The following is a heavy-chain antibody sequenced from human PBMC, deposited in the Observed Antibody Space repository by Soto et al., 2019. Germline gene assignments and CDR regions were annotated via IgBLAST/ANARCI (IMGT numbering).Heavy chain of an antibody. J-gene: IGHJ4*02. CDR3: ARILAYCGGDCYDY. CDR1: GGSISSSSYY. CDR2: IYYSGST. D-gene: IGHD2-21*01. Sequence: NPSETLSLTCTVSGGSISSSSYYWGWIRQPPGKGLEWIGSIYYSGSTYYNPSLKSRVTISVDTSKNQFSLKLSSVTAADTAVYYCARILAYCGGDCYDYWGQGTLVT. V-gene: IGHV4-39*01.